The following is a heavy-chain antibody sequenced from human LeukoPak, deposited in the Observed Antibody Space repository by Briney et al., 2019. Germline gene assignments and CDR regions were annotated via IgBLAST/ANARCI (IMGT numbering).Heavy chain of an antibody. D-gene: IGHD3-22*01. CDR1: GFTFSSYG. Sequence: GGSLRLSCAASGFTFSSYGMHGVRQAPGKGLEWVAFIRYDGSNKYYADSVKGRFTISRDNSKNTLYLQMNSLRAEDTAVYHCAKVIAYSFYYDSSGLPDYWGQGTLVTVSS. J-gene: IGHJ4*02. CDR3: AKVIAYSFYYDSSGLPDY. CDR2: IRYDGSNK. V-gene: IGHV3-30*02.